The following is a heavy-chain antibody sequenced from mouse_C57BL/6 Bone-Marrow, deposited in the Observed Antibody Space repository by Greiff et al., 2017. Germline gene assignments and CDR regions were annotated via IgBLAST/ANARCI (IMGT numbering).Heavy chain of an antibody. J-gene: IGHJ4*01. D-gene: IGHD2-3*01. Sequence: EVQGVESGGDLVKPGGSLKLSCAASGFTFSSYGMSWVRQTPDKRLEWVATISSGGSYTYYPDSVKGRFTITRDNATNTLYLQMSSLKSEDTAMYYCARQGYSYAMDYWGQGTSVTVSS. CDR3: ARQGYSYAMDY. CDR1: GFTFSSYG. CDR2: ISSGGSYT. V-gene: IGHV5-6*01.